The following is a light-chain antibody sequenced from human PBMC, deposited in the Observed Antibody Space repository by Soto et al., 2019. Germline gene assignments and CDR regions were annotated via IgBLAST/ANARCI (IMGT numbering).Light chain of an antibody. CDR1: QSFSSW. J-gene: IGKJ4*01. CDR3: QQYNSYSPLT. Sequence: DIQMTQSPSTLSASVGDRVTITCRASQSFSSWLAWYQQKPGTAPKLLIYKASTLESGVPSRFSGSGSGTEFTLTISSLQPDDSATYYCQQYNSYSPLTFGGGTKVEIE. CDR2: KAS. V-gene: IGKV1-5*03.